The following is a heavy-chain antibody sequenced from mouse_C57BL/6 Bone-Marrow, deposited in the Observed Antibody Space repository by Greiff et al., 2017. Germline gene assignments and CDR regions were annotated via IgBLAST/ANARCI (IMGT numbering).Heavy chain of an antibody. J-gene: IGHJ2*01. Sequence: VQLQQPGAELVRPGTSVKLSCKASGYTFTSYWMHWVKQRPGHGLEWIGVIDPSDSYTNYTQKFKGKATLTVDTSSSTAYMQLSSLTSEDSAVYYCARGGWDYWGQGTTLTVSS. CDR2: IDPSDSYT. D-gene: IGHD1-1*02. V-gene: IGHV1-59*01. CDR3: ARGGWDY. CDR1: GYTFTSYW.